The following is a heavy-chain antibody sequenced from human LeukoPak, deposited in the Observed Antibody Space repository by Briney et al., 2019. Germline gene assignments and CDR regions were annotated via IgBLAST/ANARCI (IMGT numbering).Heavy chain of an antibody. J-gene: IGHJ4*02. Sequence: SETLSLTCTVSGGSISSSSYYWGWIRQPPGKGLEWIGSIYYSGSTYYNPSLKSRVTISVDTSKNQFSLKLSSVTAADTAVYYCARLVAYCSSSSCSFDYWGQGTLVTVSS. V-gene: IGHV4-39*01. D-gene: IGHD2-2*01. CDR1: GGSISSSSYY. CDR3: ARLVAYCSSSSCSFDY. CDR2: IYYSGST.